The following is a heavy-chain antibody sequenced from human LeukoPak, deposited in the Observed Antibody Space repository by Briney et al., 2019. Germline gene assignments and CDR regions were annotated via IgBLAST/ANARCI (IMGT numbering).Heavy chain of an antibody. CDR2: IYSGGST. J-gene: IGHJ6*02. CDR3: ARDGSIVIHRGMDV. V-gene: IGHV3-53*01. D-gene: IGHD2/OR15-2a*01. Sequence: GGSLRLSCAASGITVSTTYMSWVRQAPGKGLEWVSIIYSGGSTYYADSVKGRFSISRDNSKNTLYLQMNSLRAEDTAVYYCARDGSIVIHRGMDVWGQGTTVTVSS. CDR1: GITVSTTY.